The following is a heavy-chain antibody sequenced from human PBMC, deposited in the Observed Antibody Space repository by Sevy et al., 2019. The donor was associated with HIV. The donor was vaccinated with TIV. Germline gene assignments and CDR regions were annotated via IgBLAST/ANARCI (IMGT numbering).Heavy chain of an antibody. CDR2: IWYDGSNK. D-gene: IGHD6-19*01. CDR1: GFTFSSYG. CDR3: ARDGYSSGWVGSFDY. Sequence: GGSLRLSCAASGFTFSSYGMHWVRQAPGKGLEWVAVIWYDGSNKYYADSVKDRFTISRDNSKNTLYLQMNSLRAEDTAVYYCARDGYSSGWVGSFDYWGQGTLVTVSS. J-gene: IGHJ4*02. V-gene: IGHV3-33*01.